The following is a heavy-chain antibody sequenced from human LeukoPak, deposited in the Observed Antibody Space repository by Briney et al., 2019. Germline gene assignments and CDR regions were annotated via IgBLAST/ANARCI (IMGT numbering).Heavy chain of an antibody. CDR3: ARDHIVGATTGRVPGWFDP. CDR1: GYTFTGYY. CDR2: INPNSGGT. V-gene: IGHV1-2*02. Sequence: GASVKVSCKASGYTFTGYYMHWVRQAPGQGLEWMGWINPNSGGTNYAQKFQGRVTMTRDTSISTAYMELSRLRSDDTAVYYCARDHIVGATTGRVPGWFDPWGQGTLVTVSS. J-gene: IGHJ5*02. D-gene: IGHD1-26*01.